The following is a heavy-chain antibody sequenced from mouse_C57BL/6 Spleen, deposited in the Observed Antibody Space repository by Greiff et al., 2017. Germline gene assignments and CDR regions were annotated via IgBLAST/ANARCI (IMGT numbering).Heavy chain of an antibody. CDR1: GFNIKDYY. D-gene: IGHD1-1*01. CDR3: AGGYGSSRGYFDV. Sequence: VQLKQSGAELVKPGASVKLSCTASGFNIKDYYMHWVKQRTEQGLEWIGRIDPEDGETKYAPKFQGKATITADTSSNTAYLQLSSLTSEDTAVYYCAGGYGSSRGYFDVWGTGTTVTVSS. CDR2: IDPEDGET. J-gene: IGHJ1*03. V-gene: IGHV14-2*01.